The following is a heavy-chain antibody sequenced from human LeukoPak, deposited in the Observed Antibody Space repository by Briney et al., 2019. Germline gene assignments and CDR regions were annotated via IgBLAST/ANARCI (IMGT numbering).Heavy chain of an antibody. V-gene: IGHV3-74*01. CDR3: ARGLSSYSSSPGVDY. D-gene: IGHD6-6*01. CDR2: INSDGSST. J-gene: IGHJ4*02. Sequence: GGSLRLSCAASGFTFSSYWMHWVRHAPGKGLVWVSRINSDGSSTSYADSVKGRFTISRDNAKNTLYLQMNSLRAEDTAVYYCARGLSSYSSSPGVDYWGQGTLVTVSS. CDR1: GFTFSSYW.